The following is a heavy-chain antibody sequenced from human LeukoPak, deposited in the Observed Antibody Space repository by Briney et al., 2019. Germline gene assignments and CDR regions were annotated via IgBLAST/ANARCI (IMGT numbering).Heavy chain of an antibody. D-gene: IGHD6-25*01. Sequence: KTSETLSLTCTVSGGSISSGDYYWTWIRQHPGKGLEWIGYIYYSGSTYYNPSLESRVTISVDTSKNQFSLSLTSVTAADTAVYYCARNCCGYRSWFDPWSQGTPVTVSS. CDR2: IYYSGST. V-gene: IGHV4-31*03. CDR1: GGSISSGDYY. J-gene: IGHJ5*02. CDR3: ARNCCGYRSWFDP.